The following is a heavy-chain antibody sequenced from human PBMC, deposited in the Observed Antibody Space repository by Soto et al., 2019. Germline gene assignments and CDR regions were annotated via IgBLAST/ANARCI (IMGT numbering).Heavy chain of an antibody. Sequence: SETLSLTCTVSGGSISSYYWSWIRQPPGKGLEWIGYIYYSGSTNYNPSLKSRVTISVDTSKNQFSLKLSSVTAADTAVYYCARLSPVTRDYYYMDVWGKGTTGTVSS. CDR1: GGSISSYY. CDR3: ARLSPVTRDYYYMDV. J-gene: IGHJ6*03. D-gene: IGHD4-17*01. CDR2: IYYSGST. V-gene: IGHV4-59*08.